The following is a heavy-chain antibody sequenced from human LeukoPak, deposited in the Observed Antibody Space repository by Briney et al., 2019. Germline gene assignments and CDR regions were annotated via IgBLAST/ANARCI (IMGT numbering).Heavy chain of an antibody. D-gene: IGHD5-12*01. J-gene: IGHJ4*02. CDR3: ARGESSGYDFDY. V-gene: IGHV1-2*04. Sequence: VASVKVSCKASGYTFTGDYMHCVRQAPGQGLEWMGWINPNSGGTNYAQTFQGWVTMTRDTSISTAYMELSRLRSDDTAVYYCARGESSGYDFDYWGQGALVTVSS. CDR1: GYTFTGDY. CDR2: INPNSGGT.